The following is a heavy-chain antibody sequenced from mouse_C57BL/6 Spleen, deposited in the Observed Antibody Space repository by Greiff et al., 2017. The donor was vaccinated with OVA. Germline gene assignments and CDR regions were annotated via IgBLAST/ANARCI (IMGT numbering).Heavy chain of an antibody. CDR1: GFTFSDYY. Sequence: EVKLVESEGGLVQPGSSMKLSCTASGFTFSDYYMAWVRQVPEKGLEWVANINYDGSSTYYLDSLKSRFTISRDNAKNILYLQMSSLKSEDTATYYCARGGYGSSYDYFDYWGQGTTLTVSS. CDR3: ARGGYGSSYDYFDY. CDR2: INYDGSST. J-gene: IGHJ2*01. D-gene: IGHD1-1*01. V-gene: IGHV5-16*01.